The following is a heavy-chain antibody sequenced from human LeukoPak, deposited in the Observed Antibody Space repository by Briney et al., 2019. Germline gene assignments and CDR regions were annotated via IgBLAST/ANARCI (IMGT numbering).Heavy chain of an antibody. CDR2: IRYDGSNK. CDR1: GFTFSSYG. V-gene: IGHV3-30*02. J-gene: IGHJ4*02. Sequence: GGSLRLSGAASGFTFSSYGMHWVRQAPGKGLEWVAFIRYDGSNKYYADSVKGRFTISRDNSKNTLYLQMNSLRAEDTAVYYCAPLGLIVVDYWGQGTLVTVSS. D-gene: IGHD3-22*01. CDR3: APLGLIVVDY.